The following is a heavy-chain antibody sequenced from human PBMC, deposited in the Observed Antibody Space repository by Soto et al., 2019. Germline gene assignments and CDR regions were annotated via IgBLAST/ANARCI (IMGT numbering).Heavy chain of an antibody. Sequence: PGGSLRLSCAASGFTFSRYAMSWVRQAPGKGLEWVSAITGGGSSTYYADSVKGRFTISRDNSKNALSLQMSGLRAEDTAVYYCAKGSAAARPYYSDYWGQGALVTVSS. CDR2: ITGGGSST. D-gene: IGHD6-13*01. J-gene: IGHJ4*02. V-gene: IGHV3-23*01. CDR1: GFTFSRYA. CDR3: AKGSAAARPYYSDY.